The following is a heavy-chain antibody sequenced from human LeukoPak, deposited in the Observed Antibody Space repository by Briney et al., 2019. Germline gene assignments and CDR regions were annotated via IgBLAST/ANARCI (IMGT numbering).Heavy chain of an antibody. CDR3: AASLGPLTEY. V-gene: IGHV3-74*01. D-gene: IGHD7-27*01. Sequence: GGSLRLSCAASGFNFASHWMHWVRQTPGKGLVWVSRVNSGGSGTSYADSVEGRFTISRDNAKNTLHLQMNSLRAEDTAVYYCAASLGPLTEYWGQGTLVTVSS. CDR1: GFNFASHW. CDR2: VNSGGSGT. J-gene: IGHJ4*02.